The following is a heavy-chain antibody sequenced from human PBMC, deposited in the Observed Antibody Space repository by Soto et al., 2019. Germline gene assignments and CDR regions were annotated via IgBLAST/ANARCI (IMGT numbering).Heavy chain of an antibody. D-gene: IGHD3-10*01. CDR3: VRDHGGADY. V-gene: IGHV3-33*08. Sequence: QVQLVESGGGVVQPGRSLRLSCAASGFTFSSYAMHWVRQAPGKGLEWVGVIWFDGSKKYYVDSVKGRFTISRDNSKNTLYLQMNSLRAEDTAVYYCVRDHGGADYWGQGTLVTVSS. CDR1: GFTFSSYA. J-gene: IGHJ4*02. CDR2: IWFDGSKK.